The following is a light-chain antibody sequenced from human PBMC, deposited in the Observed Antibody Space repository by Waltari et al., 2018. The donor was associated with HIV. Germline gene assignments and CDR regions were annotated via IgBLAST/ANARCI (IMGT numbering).Light chain of an antibody. V-gene: IGLV2-14*01. Sequence: QSALTQPASVSGSPGQSITISCTGARSDIGNYTYCSWYQHHPAIAHKLIIYEDNNRPSGVSNRVSGSKSGKTASLTISGLQAEDESDYYCSSYTDSSVIFGGGTKVTVL. CDR2: EDN. CDR3: SSYTDSSVI. J-gene: IGLJ2*01. CDR1: RSDIGNYTY.